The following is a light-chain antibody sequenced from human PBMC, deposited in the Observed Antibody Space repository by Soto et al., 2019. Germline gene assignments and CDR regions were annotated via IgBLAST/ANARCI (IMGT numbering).Light chain of an antibody. J-gene: IGKJ3*01. CDR2: GVS. Sequence: EIVLTQSPGTLSLSPGERATLSCRASQSGTSSYLAWYQQKPGQAPRLLMYGVSSRATGIPDRFSGSGSGTDFTLTISRLEPEDFAVYYCHQYGSLPFTFGPGTKVDI. V-gene: IGKV3-20*01. CDR1: QSGTSSY. CDR3: HQYGSLPFT.